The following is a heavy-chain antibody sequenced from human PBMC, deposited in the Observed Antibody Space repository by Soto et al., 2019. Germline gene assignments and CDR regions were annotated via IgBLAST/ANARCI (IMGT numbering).Heavy chain of an antibody. J-gene: IGHJ4*02. CDR3: ARSRDGYKFDY. D-gene: IGHD5-12*01. CDR2: IDPSDSYT. CDR1: GYSFTIYC. V-gene: IGHV5-10-1*01. Sequence: PGESLKISCKGSGYSFTIYCISWVLQMPGKGLEWMGRIDPSDSYTNYSPSFQGHVTISADKSISTAYLQWSSLKASDTAMYYCARSRDGYKFDYWGQGTLVTVSS.